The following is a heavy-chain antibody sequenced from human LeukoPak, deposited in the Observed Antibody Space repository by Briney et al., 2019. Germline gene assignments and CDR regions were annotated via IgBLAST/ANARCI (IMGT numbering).Heavy chain of an antibody. CDR2: VNPNSGNT. Sequence: ASVKVSCKASGYTFTSYDINWVRQATGQGLERMGWVNPNSGNTGYAQKFQGRVTMTRNTSISTAYMELSSLRSEDTAVYYCARGRYCSGGSCSWFAPWGQGTLVTVSS. V-gene: IGHV1-8*01. D-gene: IGHD2-15*01. J-gene: IGHJ5*02. CDR3: ARGRYCSGGSCSWFAP. CDR1: GYTFTSYD.